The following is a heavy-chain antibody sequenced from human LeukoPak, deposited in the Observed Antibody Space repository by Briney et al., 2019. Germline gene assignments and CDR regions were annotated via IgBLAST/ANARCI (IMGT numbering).Heavy chain of an antibody. D-gene: IGHD3-10*01. J-gene: IGHJ4*02. CDR3: AKDRQKVRGVIISVLFDY. V-gene: IGHV3-23*01. CDR2: FMGIGGST. Sequence: GGPLSLPWQALGFTFSSIALGWFGQAQGKGLEGFSVFMGIGGSTYYADSVKGRFTISRDNSKNTLYLQMNSLRAEDTAVYYCAKDRQKVRGVIISVLFDYWGQGTLVTVSS. CDR1: GFTFSSIA.